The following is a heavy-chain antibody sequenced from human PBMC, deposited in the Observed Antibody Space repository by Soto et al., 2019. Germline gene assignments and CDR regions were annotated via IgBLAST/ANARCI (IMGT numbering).Heavy chain of an antibody. D-gene: IGHD5-18*01. CDR1: GGSVNGYY. Sequence: SETLSLTCAVYGGSVNGYYWNWIRQPPGKGLEWIGEINHTGGTHYNPSLKSRVTMSVDTSKNQFSLKLSSVTAADTAVYYCARGYDTALAPIFWGQGILVTVSS. CDR2: INHTGGT. V-gene: IGHV4-34*01. CDR3: ARGYDTALAPIF. J-gene: IGHJ4*02.